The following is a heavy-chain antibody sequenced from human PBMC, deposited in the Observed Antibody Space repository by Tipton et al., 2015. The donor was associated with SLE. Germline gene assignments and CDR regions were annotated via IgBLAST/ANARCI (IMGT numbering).Heavy chain of an antibody. V-gene: IGHV3-7*03. CDR1: GFTLSNYW. D-gene: IGHD2-2*01. CDR2: IKQDGIEK. J-gene: IGHJ4*02. Sequence: SLRLSCAASGFTLSNYWMSWVRQAPGNGLEWVVNIKQDGIEKYFVDSVMGRFTISRDNAKNSLFLEMNSLRVEDTAVYYCTRGDTSYVLWGQGTLVTVSS. CDR3: TRGDTSYVL.